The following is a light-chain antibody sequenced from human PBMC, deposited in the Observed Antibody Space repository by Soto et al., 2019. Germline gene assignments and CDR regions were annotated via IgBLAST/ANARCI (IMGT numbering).Light chain of an antibody. V-gene: IGKV3-20*01. Sequence: EIVLTHSPGTLSLSPGERATLSCRASQSVSSSYLAWYQRKPGQAPRLLIYGASSRATGIPDRFSGSGSGTDFTLTISRLEPEDFAVYYCQQYGSSPWTFGQGTKV. CDR1: QSVSSSY. J-gene: IGKJ1*01. CDR3: QQYGSSPWT. CDR2: GAS.